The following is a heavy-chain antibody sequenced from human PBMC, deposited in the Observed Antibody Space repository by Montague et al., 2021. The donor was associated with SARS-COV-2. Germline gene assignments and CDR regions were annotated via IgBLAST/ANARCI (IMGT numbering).Heavy chain of an antibody. D-gene: IGHD3-22*01. CDR1: GGSISSGGYY. J-gene: IGHJ3*02. CDR3: ARARTRITMIVVVIDAFDI. CDR2: IYYSGST. Sequence: TLSLTCTVSGGSISSGGYYWSWIRQHPGKGLEWIGYIYYSGSTYHNPSLKSRVTISVDTSKNPFSLKLSSVTAADTAVYYCARARTRITMIVVVIDAFDIWGQGTMVTVSS. V-gene: IGHV4-31*03.